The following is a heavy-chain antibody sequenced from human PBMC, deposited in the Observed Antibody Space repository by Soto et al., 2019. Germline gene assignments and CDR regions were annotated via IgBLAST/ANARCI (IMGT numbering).Heavy chain of an antibody. CDR2: IFYSGST. D-gene: IGHD5-18*01. CDR3: ARDERGYSYGYKEISNWFDP. CDR1: GGSFSSSSHY. V-gene: IGHV4-61*01. Sequence: SETLSLTCTVFGGSFSSSSHYWGWIRQPPGKGLEWIGYIFYSGSTNYNPSLKSRVTISVDTSKNQFSLKLSSVTAADTAVYYCARDERGYSYGYKEISNWFDPWGQGTLVTVSS. J-gene: IGHJ5*02.